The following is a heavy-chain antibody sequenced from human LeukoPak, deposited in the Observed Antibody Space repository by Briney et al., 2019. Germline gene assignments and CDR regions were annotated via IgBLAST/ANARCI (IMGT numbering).Heavy chain of an antibody. D-gene: IGHD4-17*01. J-gene: IGHJ4*02. CDR3: ARRAGEYSHPYDH. Sequence: GGSLRFSCAASGFTVSINSMSWVRQAPGKGLEWVSFIYSGGNTHYSDSVKGRFTISRDNSKNTLYLQMNSLRAEDTAVYYCARRAGEYSHPYDHWGQGTPCTVSS. V-gene: IGHV3-53*01. CDR2: IYSGGNT. CDR1: GFTVSINS.